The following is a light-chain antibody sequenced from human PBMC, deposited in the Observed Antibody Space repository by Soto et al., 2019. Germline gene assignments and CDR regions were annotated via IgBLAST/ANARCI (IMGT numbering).Light chain of an antibody. J-gene: IGLJ3*02. CDR2: DVS. Sequence: QSALTQPASVSGSPGQSITISCTGTSSDVGSYNLVSWYQQHPGKAPKLMIFDVSQRPSGVPDRFSGSKSGNTASLTISGLQAEDEADYYCCSYGGSYTWVFGGGTKLTVL. CDR3: CSYGGSYTWV. V-gene: IGLV2-11*01. CDR1: SSDVGSYNL.